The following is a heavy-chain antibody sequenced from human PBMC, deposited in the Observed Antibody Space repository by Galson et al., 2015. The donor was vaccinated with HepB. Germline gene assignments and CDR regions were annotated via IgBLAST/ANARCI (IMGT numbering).Heavy chain of an antibody. D-gene: IGHD2-21*01. J-gene: IGHJ3*02. CDR2: ISAYNANT. Sequence: SVKVSCKASGYTFTCYGISWVRQAPGQGLEWMGWISAYNANTNHAQNFQDRLTMTTDTSTSTAHLELRSLRSDDTAIYYCARSCGDCYSGGDDAFDIWGQGTKVTVSS. CDR3: ARSCGDCYSGGDDAFDI. V-gene: IGHV1-18*01. CDR1: GYTFTCYG.